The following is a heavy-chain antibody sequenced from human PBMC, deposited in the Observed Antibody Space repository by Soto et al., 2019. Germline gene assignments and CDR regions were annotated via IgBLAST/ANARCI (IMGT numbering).Heavy chain of an antibody. CDR2: IIPVLGIT. CDR3: AKDPRSITGTTSTEDFQQ. V-gene: IGHV1-69*01. D-gene: IGHD1-20*01. Sequence: QAQLMQSGAEVKKPGSSVKVSCKASGGTFSGYAISWVRQAPGQGLEWMGGIIPVLGITNYAQKCQGRITIAADESTGTAHMDLRSLSSEDTAVYYCAKDPRSITGTTSTEDFQQWGQGTLVTVSS. J-gene: IGHJ1*01. CDR1: GGTFSGYA.